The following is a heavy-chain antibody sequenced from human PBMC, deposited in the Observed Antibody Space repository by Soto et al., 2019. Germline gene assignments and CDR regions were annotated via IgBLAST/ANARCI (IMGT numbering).Heavy chain of an antibody. V-gene: IGHV3-23*01. J-gene: IGHJ4*02. CDR2: ISGSGGST. CDR1: GFTFSNYA. Sequence: LRLSFAASGFTFSNYALTWVRQAPGKGLEWVSAISGSGGSTYYADSVKGRFTISRDSSKNTLYLRMNSLRAEDTAVYYCAKDGSHSSGYYYSSADPPYFDYWGQGTLVTVSS. CDR3: AKDGSHSSGYYYSSADPPYFDY. D-gene: IGHD3-22*01.